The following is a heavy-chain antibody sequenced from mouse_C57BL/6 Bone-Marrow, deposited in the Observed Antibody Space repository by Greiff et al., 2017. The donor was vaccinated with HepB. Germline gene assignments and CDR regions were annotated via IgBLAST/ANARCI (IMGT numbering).Heavy chain of an antibody. CDR1: GYTFTSYW. V-gene: IGHV1-52*01. D-gene: IGHD2-5*01. Sequence: QVQLQQPGAELVRPGSSVKLSCKASGYTFTSYWMHWVKQRPIQGLEWIGNIDPSDSETHYNQKFKDKATLTVDKSSSTAYMQLSSLTSEASAVYYCARSEEYYSNYGAMDYWGQGTSVTVSS. J-gene: IGHJ4*01. CDR2: IDPSDSET. CDR3: ARSEEYYSNYGAMDY.